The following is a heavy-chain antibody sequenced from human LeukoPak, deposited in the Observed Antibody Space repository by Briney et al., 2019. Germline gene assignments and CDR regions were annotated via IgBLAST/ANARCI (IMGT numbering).Heavy chain of an antibody. V-gene: IGHV3-30*04. CDR2: ISYDGTNK. CDR1: GFTFTSFP. CDR3: AKRSYYDSSGYIDY. J-gene: IGHJ4*02. D-gene: IGHD3-22*01. Sequence: GGSLRLSCAASGFTFTSFPMHWVRQAPGKGLEWVAVISYDGTNKYYADSVKGRFTISRDNSKNTLYLQMNSLRAEDTAVYYCAKRSYYDSSGYIDYWGQGTLVTVSS.